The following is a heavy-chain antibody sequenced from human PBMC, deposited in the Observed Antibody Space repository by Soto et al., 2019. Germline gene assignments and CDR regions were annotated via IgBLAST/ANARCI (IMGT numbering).Heavy chain of an antibody. V-gene: IGHV4-34*01. J-gene: IGHJ4*02. Sequence: SETLSLTCTVSGGSFSGYYWSWIRQPPGKGLEWIGEINHSGSTNYNPSLKSRVTISVDTSKNQFSLKLSSVTAADTAVYYCARPARFLRYFDYWGQGTLVTVSS. D-gene: IGHD3-9*01. CDR3: ARPARFLRYFDY. CDR2: INHSGST. CDR1: GGSFSGYY.